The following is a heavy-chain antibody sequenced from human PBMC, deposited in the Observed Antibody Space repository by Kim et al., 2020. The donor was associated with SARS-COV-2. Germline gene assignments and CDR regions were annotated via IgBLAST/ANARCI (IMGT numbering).Heavy chain of an antibody. CDR3: AKSGYFRYDD. J-gene: IGHJ4*02. D-gene: IGHD3-3*01. V-gene: IGHV3-74*01. Sequence: TNYAASVEGRFTISRDNAKNTLYLQMNNLRPEDSAVYYCAKSGYFRYDDWGQGTLVTVSS. CDR2: T.